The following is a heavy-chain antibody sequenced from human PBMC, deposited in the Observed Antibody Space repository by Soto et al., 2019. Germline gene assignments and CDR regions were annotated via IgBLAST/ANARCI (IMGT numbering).Heavy chain of an antibody. Sequence: ASVKVSCKASGYTFTSYYMHWVRQAPGQGLEWMGIINPSGGSTSYSPSFQGHVTISADKSISTAYLQWSSLKASDTAMYYCARAPALGLYYYGMDVWGQGTTVTVSS. CDR3: ARAPALGLYYYGMDV. V-gene: IGHV1-46*01. CDR1: GYTFTSYY. CDR2: INPSGGST. J-gene: IGHJ6*02. D-gene: IGHD2-2*01.